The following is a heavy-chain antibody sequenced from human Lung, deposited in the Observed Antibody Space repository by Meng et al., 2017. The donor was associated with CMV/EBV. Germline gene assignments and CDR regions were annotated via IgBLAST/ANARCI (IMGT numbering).Heavy chain of an antibody. CDR2: NYYSGST. CDR3: ARHQNGGTYPLDY. V-gene: IGHV4-59*08. Sequence: QVPLLASGPGTVKPSETLSLTCAVSGGSISTYYWRWIRQPPGKGLEWIGNNYYSGSTNYNPSLASRVTISVDSSKNQFSLKLSSVTAADTAVYYCARHQNGGTYPLDYWGQGTLVTVSS. D-gene: IGHD3-16*02. CDR1: GGSISTYY. J-gene: IGHJ4*02.